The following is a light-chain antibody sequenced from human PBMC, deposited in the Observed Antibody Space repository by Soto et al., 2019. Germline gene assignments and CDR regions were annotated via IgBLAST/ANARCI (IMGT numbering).Light chain of an antibody. CDR2: EVT. Sequence: QSALTQPASVSGSPGQSITISCTGTSSDIGVYDYVSWYQQHPGQAPKLIIYEVTNRPSGLSNRFSGSKSDNTASLTIAGLQAEDEDDYYCGSQIRVAYRSIYVFGTGTKVTVL. J-gene: IGLJ1*01. CDR3: GSQIRVAYRSIYV. V-gene: IGLV2-14*01. CDR1: SSDIGVYDY.